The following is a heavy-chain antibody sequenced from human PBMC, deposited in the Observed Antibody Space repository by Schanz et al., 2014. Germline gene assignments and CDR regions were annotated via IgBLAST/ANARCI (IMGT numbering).Heavy chain of an antibody. D-gene: IGHD5-12*01. CDR3: AKNRAGGYESFLDS. CDR1: GFTFDDYT. CDR2: VTWDGGYT. V-gene: IGHV3-43*01. Sequence: EVQLVETGGGLIQPGGSLRLSCAGSGFTFDDYTMHWVRQPPGKGLEWVSLVTWDGGYTYYADSVKGRFTISRDNSKNSLYLQMDSLRSEDTALYYCAKNRAGGYESFLDSWGQGTLDTVSS. J-gene: IGHJ4*02.